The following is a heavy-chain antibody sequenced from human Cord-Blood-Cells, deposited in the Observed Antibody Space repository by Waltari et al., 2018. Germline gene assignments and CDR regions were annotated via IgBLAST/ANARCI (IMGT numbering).Heavy chain of an antibody. CDR1: GGTFSSYA. CDR3: ARTYFDSSSSFDY. CDR2: IIPIFGTT. Sequence: QVPLVQSAAAVKKPGSSVKVSCKASGGTFSSYALSWVLQAPGQGLEWMGGIIPIFGTTNYAQKFQGRVTITADESTSTAYMELSSLRSEDTAVYYCARTYFDSSSSFDYWGQGTLVTVSS. V-gene: IGHV1-69*01. D-gene: IGHD6-6*01. J-gene: IGHJ4*02.